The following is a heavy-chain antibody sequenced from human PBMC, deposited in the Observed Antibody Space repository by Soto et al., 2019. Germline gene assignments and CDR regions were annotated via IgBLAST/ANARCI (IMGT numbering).Heavy chain of an antibody. Sequence: PGGSLRLSCAASGFTFSAYAMSWVRQAPGKGLEWVSAITGDAGSTYYADSVKGRFTISRDNSKNTLYLQMYSLRAEDTAVYYCAKSVEMAAINHYFDFWGLGALVTVSS. CDR2: ITGDAGST. CDR3: AKSVEMAAINHYFDF. D-gene: IGHD5-12*01. J-gene: IGHJ4*02. CDR1: GFTFSAYA. V-gene: IGHV3-23*01.